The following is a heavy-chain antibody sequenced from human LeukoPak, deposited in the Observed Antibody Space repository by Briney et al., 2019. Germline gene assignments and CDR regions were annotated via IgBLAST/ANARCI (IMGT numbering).Heavy chain of an antibody. Sequence: PSETLSLTCAGPISNVYWWTWVRQPPGKGLEWIGEIYHSGSTNYNPSLKSRVTISIDKSKNEFSLKLSSVTAADTAVYYCARASWGATAGTMRWYFDLWGRGTLVTVSS. CDR2: IYHSGST. CDR3: ARASWGATAGTMRWYFDL. V-gene: IGHV4-4*02. J-gene: IGHJ2*01. D-gene: IGHD6-13*01. CDR1: PISNVYW.